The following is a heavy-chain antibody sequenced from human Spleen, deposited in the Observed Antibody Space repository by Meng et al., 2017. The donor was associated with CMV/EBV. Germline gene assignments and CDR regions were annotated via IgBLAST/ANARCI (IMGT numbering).Heavy chain of an antibody. V-gene: IGHV3-7*01. D-gene: IGHD2-2*02. CDR1: GFTFSSHW. CDR3: ARWLYVSGFGWGMDV. CDR2: LKSDASDN. J-gene: IGHJ6*02. Sequence: GESLKISCAASGFTFSSHWMSWVRQAPGQGLEFVASLKSDASDNFYVDSVKGRFTVTRDNAHNLLYLQMNTLRAEDTAAYYCARWLYVSGFGWGMDVWGQGTTVTVSS.